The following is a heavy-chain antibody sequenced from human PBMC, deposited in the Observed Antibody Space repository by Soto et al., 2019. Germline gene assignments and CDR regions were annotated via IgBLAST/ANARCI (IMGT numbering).Heavy chain of an antibody. CDR1: GFTFSSCW. J-gene: IGHJ4*02. Sequence: EVQLVESGGGLVQPGGSLRLSCAASGFTFSSCWMHWVRQAPGKGLVWVSRINSVGSSTSYADSVKGRFTISRGNAKNTLYLQLNRLRAEDTAVYYCVRTSLVVAAATREDYWGQGTLVTVSS. D-gene: IGHD2-15*01. V-gene: IGHV3-74*01. CDR3: VRTSLVVAAATREDY. CDR2: INSVGSST.